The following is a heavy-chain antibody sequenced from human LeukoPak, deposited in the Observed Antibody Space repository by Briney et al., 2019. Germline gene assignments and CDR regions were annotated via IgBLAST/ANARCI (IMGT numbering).Heavy chain of an antibody. CDR3: ARSPIYPDAFDI. Sequence: SSETLSLTCTVSGGSISSYYWSWIRLPAGKGLEWIGRIYTSGSTNYNPSLKSRVTMSVDTSKNQFSLKLSSVTAADTAVYYCARSPIYPDAFDIWGQGTMVTVSS. D-gene: IGHD2/OR15-2a*01. V-gene: IGHV4-4*07. CDR1: GGSISSYY. J-gene: IGHJ3*02. CDR2: IYTSGST.